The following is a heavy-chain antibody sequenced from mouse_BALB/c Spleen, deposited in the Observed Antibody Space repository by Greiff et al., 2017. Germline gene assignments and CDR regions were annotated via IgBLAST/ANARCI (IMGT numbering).Heavy chain of an antibody. D-gene: IGHD2-1*01. CDR1: GFSLTSYG. Sequence: VMLVDSGPGLVQPSQSLSITCTVSGFSLTSYGVHWVRQSPGKGLEWLGVIWSGGSTDYNAAFISRLSISKDNSKSQVFFKMNSLQANDTAIYYCAIIYYGNYYAMDYWGQGTSVTVSS. J-gene: IGHJ4*01. CDR2: IWSGGST. V-gene: IGHV2-2*02. CDR3: AIIYYGNYYAMDY.